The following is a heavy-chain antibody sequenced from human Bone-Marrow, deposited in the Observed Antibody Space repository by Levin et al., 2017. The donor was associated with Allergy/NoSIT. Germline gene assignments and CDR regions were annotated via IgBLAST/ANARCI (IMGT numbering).Heavy chain of an antibody. Sequence: GGSLRLSCAVSGLSLTDTWLSWVRQAPGRGLEWFGRIKSKKDGGSIDYTAPVKGSFTISKAESKNTGYLQMNSLKTEGTAIYYCTTDPRYWGQGTLVTV. J-gene: IGHJ4*02. V-gene: IGHV3-15*01. CDR3: TTDPRY. CDR1: GLSLTDTW. CDR2: IKSKKDGGSI.